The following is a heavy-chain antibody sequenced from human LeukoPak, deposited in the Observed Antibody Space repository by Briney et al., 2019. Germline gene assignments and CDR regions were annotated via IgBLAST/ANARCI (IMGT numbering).Heavy chain of an antibody. D-gene: IGHD3-16*01. V-gene: IGHV4-59*12. Sequence: SETLSLTCTVSGDSITNYYWSWIRQPPGKGLEWIGYIYYSGSTNYNPSLKSRVTISVDTSKNQFSLKLSSVTAADTAVYYCAKDMSGFGYAPLASWGQGTLVTVSS. CDR1: GDSITNYY. CDR2: IYYSGST. CDR3: AKDMSGFGYAPLAS. J-gene: IGHJ5*02.